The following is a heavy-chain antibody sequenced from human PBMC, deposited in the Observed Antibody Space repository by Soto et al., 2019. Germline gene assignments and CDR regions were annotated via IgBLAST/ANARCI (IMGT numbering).Heavy chain of an antibody. CDR1: GGSISSYY. J-gene: IGHJ4*02. V-gene: IGHV4-59*01. Sequence: QVQLQESGPGLVKPSETLSLTCTVSGGSISSYYWSWIRQPPGKGLEWIGYIYYSGSTNYNPSLKSRVTISVDTSKNQFSLKLSSVTVADTAVYYCARVGTYCSGGSCYSSFDYWGQGTLVTVSS. CDR2: IYYSGST. D-gene: IGHD2-15*01. CDR3: ARVGTYCSGGSCYSSFDY.